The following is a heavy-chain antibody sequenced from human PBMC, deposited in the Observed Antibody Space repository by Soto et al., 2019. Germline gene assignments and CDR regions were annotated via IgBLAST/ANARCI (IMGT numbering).Heavy chain of an antibody. CDR3: ARFDWLSAWFDP. J-gene: IGHJ5*02. D-gene: IGHD3-9*01. V-gene: IGHV1-18*01. Sequence: QVQLVQSGAEVKKPGASVKVSCKASGYTFTDYAVSWVRQAPGQGLEWMGWISAYNDNINYAQKFQGRVTMTTDTSMSTVYMDLRSLRSDDTAVYFCARFDWLSAWFDPWGQGTPVTVSS. CDR2: ISAYNDNI. CDR1: GYTFTDYA.